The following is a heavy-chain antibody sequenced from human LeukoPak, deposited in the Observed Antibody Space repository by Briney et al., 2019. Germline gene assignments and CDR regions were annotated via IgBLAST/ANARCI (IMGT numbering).Heavy chain of an antibody. V-gene: IGHV3-21*06. Sequence: GGSLRLSCAASGFTFSSFGMNWVRQAPGKGLEWVSSISGSTTYIYYADSLKGRFTISRDNAKNSLYLQMNSLRAKDTGLYYCVRYRDYSYGLDVWGQGTTVTVSS. CDR1: GFTFSSFG. CDR3: VRYRDYSYGLDV. J-gene: IGHJ6*02. D-gene: IGHD1-26*01. CDR2: ISGSTTYI.